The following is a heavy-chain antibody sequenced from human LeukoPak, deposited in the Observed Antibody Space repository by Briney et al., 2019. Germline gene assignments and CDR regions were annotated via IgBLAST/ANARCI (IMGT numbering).Heavy chain of an antibody. CDR2: ISSSSSTI. Sequence: GGSLRLSCAASGFIIKSYSMNWVRQAPGKGLEWVSYISSSSSTIYYADSVKGRFTISRDNAKNSLYLQMNSLRAEDTAVYYCARGAYYYEDWGQGTLVTVSS. CDR3: ARGAYYYED. CDR1: GFIIKSYS. V-gene: IGHV3-48*01. D-gene: IGHD3-22*01. J-gene: IGHJ4*02.